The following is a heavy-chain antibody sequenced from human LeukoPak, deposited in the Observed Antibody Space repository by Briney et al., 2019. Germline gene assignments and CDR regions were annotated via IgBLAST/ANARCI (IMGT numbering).Heavy chain of an antibody. J-gene: IGHJ4*02. CDR2: IKQDGSEK. CDR3: ASLAYSSSWYHDY. Sequence: GGSLRLSCAASGLTFSSYWMSWVRQAPGKGLEWVANIKQDGSEKYYVDSVKGRFTISRDNAKNSLYLQMNSLRAEDTAVYYCASLAYSSSWYHDYWGQGTLVTVSS. V-gene: IGHV3-7*01. CDR1: GLTFSSYW. D-gene: IGHD6-13*01.